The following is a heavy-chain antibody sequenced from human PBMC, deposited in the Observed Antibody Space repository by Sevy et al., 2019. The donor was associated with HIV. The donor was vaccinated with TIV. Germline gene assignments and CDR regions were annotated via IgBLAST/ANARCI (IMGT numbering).Heavy chain of an antibody. V-gene: IGHV3-23*01. CDR1: GFSFSRYA. J-gene: IGHJ4*02. D-gene: IGHD5-12*01. CDR3: ASLPTPYGGYHYYFDY. CDR2: ISDSGGST. Sequence: GGSLRLSCAASGFSFSRYAMKWVRQAPGKGLEWVSSISDSGGSTYYADSGKGRCTISRDNSKNTLYLQMNGLIAEDTAVYYCASLPTPYGGYHYYFDYWGQGTLVTVSS.